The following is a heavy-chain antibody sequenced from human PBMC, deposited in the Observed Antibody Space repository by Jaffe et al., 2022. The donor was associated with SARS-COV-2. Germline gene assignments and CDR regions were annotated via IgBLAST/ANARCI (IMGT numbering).Heavy chain of an antibody. J-gene: IGHJ6*03. V-gene: IGHV5-51*01. CDR1: GYSFTSYW. CDR2: IYPGDSDT. CDR3: ARHRGTATVTTEYYYMDV. D-gene: IGHD4-17*01. Sequence: EVQLVQSGAEVKKPGESLKISCKGSGYSFTSYWIGWVRQMPGKGLEWMGIIYPGDSDTRYSPSFQGQVTISADKSISTAYLQWSSLKASDTAMYYCARHRGTATVTTEYYYMDVWGKGTTVTVSS.